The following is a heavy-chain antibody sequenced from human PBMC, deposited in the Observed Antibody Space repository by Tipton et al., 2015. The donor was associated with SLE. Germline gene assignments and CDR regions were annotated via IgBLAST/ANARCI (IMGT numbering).Heavy chain of an antibody. CDR2: VNHSGST. Sequence: TLSLTCAVYGGSISSSTSYYWAWIRQPPGKGVEWIGEVNHSGSTNYNPSLKSRVTISVDKSKNQFSPILTSVTTADTAVYYCARVGATRRFDNWGQGTLVTVSS. J-gene: IGHJ4*02. V-gene: IGHV4-34*01. CDR1: GGSISSSTSYY. D-gene: IGHD1-26*01. CDR3: ARVGATRRFDN.